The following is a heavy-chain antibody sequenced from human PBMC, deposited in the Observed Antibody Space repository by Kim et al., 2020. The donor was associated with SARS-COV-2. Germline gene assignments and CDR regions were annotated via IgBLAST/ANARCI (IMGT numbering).Heavy chain of an antibody. CDR3: AKEVGATNSYYYGMDV. CDR2: IKTNTERGII. D-gene: IGHD1-26*01. J-gene: IGHJ6*02. V-gene: IGHV3-15*01. CDR1: GFSFSNAW. Sequence: GGSLRLSCAASGFSFSNAWMSWVRQAPGKGLEWVGRIKTNTERGIIDYAASVEGRVTISRDDSKNTLYLQMNSLRTEDTAVYACAKEVGATNSYYYGMDVCGQRDPGHRFL.